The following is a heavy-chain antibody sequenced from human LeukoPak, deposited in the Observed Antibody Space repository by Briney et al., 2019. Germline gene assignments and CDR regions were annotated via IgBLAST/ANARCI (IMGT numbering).Heavy chain of an antibody. D-gene: IGHD3-9*01. Sequence: SVILSLTCKDSEGSITGYYWSWIRQPPGKGMEWVGYILSSGSTNYNPSLKSRVTISLDTSKSQFSLKLISATASDTAVYYCARLTKFLTSYYPTPWGQGTLVTVSS. J-gene: IGHJ5*02. CDR1: EGSITGYY. CDR3: ARLTKFLTSYYPTP. V-gene: IGHV4-59*08. CDR2: ILSSGST.